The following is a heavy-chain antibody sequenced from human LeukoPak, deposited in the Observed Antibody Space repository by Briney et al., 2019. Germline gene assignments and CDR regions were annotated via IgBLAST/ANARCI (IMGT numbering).Heavy chain of an antibody. V-gene: IGHV3-48*03. D-gene: IGHD6-13*01. CDR2: IGGRTNFI. CDR3: VRDLAAAGTWFDY. Sequence: TGGSLRLSCEASGFIFRSYDMAWVRQAPGKGLDWIAYIGGRTNFIFYADSVKGRFTISRGNANNSLFLQMNSLRPEDTALYYCVRDLAAAGTWFDYWGQGTLVGVSS. J-gene: IGHJ4*02. CDR1: GFIFRSYD.